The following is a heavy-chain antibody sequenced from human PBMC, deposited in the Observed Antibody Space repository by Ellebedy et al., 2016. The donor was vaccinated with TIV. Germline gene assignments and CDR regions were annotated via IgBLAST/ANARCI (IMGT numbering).Heavy chain of an antibody. CDR1: GDSISSSSFF. V-gene: IGHV4-39*07. Sequence: MPSETLSLTCTVSGDSISSSSFFWGWIRRPPGKGLEWIGNIYYSGTTYYSPPLKSRVTISVDTSRNQFSLNLSSVTAADTAVYYCARVLRAGRSGDYFDYWGQGALVTVSS. J-gene: IGHJ4*02. CDR3: ARVLRAGRSGDYFDY. CDR2: IYYSGTT. D-gene: IGHD1-1*01.